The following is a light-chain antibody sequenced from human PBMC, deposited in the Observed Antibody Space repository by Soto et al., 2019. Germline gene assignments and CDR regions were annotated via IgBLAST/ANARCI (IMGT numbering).Light chain of an antibody. V-gene: IGKV1-9*01. CDR1: QGISSY. J-gene: IGKJ4*01. CDR2: AAS. CDR3: QQLDSYPFT. Sequence: DIQLTQSPSFLSASVGDRVTITCRASQGISSYLAWYQQRPGKAPRLLIYAASTLQSGVPSRFSGSASGTEFTLTISSLQPEDFATFYCQQLDSYPFTFGGGTKVEIK.